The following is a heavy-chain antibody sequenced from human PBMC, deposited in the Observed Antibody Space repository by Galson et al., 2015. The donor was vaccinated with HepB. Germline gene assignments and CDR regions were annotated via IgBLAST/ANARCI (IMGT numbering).Heavy chain of an antibody. J-gene: IGHJ4*02. CDR3: ARGTPYNFDTSGYFPLYYLDY. CDR1: GFTVSSNY. V-gene: IGHV3-66*02. D-gene: IGHD3-22*01. CDR2: IYGGGST. Sequence: SLRLSCAASGFTVSSNYMSWVRQAPGKGLEWVSVIYGGGSTFNAGSVKGRFSISRDNSKNTLSLQMSSLRAEDTAVYYCARGTPYNFDTSGYFPLYYLDYWGQGTLVTVSS.